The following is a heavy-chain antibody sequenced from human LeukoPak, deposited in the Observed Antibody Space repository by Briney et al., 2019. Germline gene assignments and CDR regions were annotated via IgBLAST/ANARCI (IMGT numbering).Heavy chain of an antibody. CDR2: IYYTGSS. Sequence: SETLSLTCTVSGGSISGSSYYWGWIRQPPGKGLEWIGDIYYTGSSYYSPSLKSRVSVSVDTSKNQFSLKLPSVTAADTALYYCARHGPPMQTMFFDFWGQGALVIVSS. J-gene: IGHJ4*02. CDR3: ARHGPPMQTMFFDF. V-gene: IGHV4-39*01. D-gene: IGHD3-10*02. CDR1: GGSISGSSYY.